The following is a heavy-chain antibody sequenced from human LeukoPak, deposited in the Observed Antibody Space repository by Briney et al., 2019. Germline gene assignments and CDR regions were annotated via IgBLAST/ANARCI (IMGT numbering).Heavy chain of an antibody. CDR2: IWYDGNNK. CDR1: GFTFSTHG. CDR3: ARDGYKQGYFDY. J-gene: IGHJ4*02. V-gene: IGHV3-33*01. Sequence: PGGSLRLSCAASGFTFSTHGMHWVRQAPGKGLEWVAVIWYDGNNKYYADSVKGRFTISRDNSKNTLYLQMNSLRAEDTAVYYCARDGYKQGYFDYWGQGTLVTVSS. D-gene: IGHD2-2*02.